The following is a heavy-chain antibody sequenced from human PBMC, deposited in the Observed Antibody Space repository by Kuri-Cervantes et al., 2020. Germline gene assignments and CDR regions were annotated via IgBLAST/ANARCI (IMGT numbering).Heavy chain of an antibody. CDR1: GLTISSDW. J-gene: IGHJ4*02. V-gene: IGHV3-74*01. CDR3: AREYYGDYY. CDR2: INSDGSST. D-gene: IGHD4-17*01. Sequence: GGSLRLSCAASGLTISSDWMHWVRQVPGKGLVWVSRINSDGSSTNYADSVKGRFTISRDNAKNTLYLQMNSLRAEDTALYYCAREYYGDYYWGQGTQVTVSS.